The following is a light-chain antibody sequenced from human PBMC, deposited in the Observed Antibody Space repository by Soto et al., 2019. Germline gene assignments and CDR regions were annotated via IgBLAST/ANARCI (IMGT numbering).Light chain of an antibody. CDR3: SSYGSSITLI. V-gene: IGLV2-14*01. Sequence: QAVLTQPASVSGSPGQSITISCTGTSSDVGGYKYVAWYQQHPGKTPKVLIYEDTHRPSGVSNRFSGSKSGNTASLTISGLQAEDEADYFCSSYGSSITLIFGGGTKLTVL. CDR1: SSDVGGYKY. CDR2: EDT. J-gene: IGLJ2*01.